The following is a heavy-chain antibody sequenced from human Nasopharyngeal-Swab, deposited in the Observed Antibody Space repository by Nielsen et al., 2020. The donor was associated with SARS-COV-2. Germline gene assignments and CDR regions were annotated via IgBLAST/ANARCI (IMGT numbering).Heavy chain of an antibody. V-gene: IGHV4-30-2*01. CDR3: ARSRGYSGYEDYYYYYMDV. J-gene: IGHJ6*03. Sequence: SETLSLTCAVSGGSISSGGYSWSWIRQPPGKGLEWIGYIYHSGSTYYNPSLKSRVTISVDRSKNQFSLKLSSVTAADTAVYYCARSRGYSGYEDYYYYYMDVWGKGTTATVSS. CDR1: GGSISSGGYS. CDR2: IYHSGST. D-gene: IGHD5-12*01.